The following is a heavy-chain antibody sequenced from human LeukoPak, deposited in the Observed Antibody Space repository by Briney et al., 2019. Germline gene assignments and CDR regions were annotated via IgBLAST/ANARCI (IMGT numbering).Heavy chain of an antibody. Sequence: PSETLSLTCTVSGGSISSHYWSWIRQPPGKGLEWIGYIYYSGSTNYNPSLKSRVTISVDTSKNQFSLKLSSVTAADTAVYYCARDKELSYFDYWGQGTLVTVSS. CDR3: ARDKELSYFDY. CDR2: IYYSGST. J-gene: IGHJ4*02. V-gene: IGHV4-59*11. D-gene: IGHD1-26*01. CDR1: GGSISSHY.